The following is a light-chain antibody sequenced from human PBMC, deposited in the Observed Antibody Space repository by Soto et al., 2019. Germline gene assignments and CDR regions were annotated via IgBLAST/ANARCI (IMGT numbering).Light chain of an antibody. Sequence: DIQMTQSPSTLSASVGDRVTLTCRASQSISTWLAWYQQKPGKAPKLLIYKASSLRNGVPSRFSGSGSGTEFTLTIYSLQPDDFASYYCQQYNGYPNTFGQGTKLEIK. J-gene: IGKJ2*01. V-gene: IGKV1-5*03. CDR3: QQYNGYPNT. CDR1: QSISTW. CDR2: KAS.